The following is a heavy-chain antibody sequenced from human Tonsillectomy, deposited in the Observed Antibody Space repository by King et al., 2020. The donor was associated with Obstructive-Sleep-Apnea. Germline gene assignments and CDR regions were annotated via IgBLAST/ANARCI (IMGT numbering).Heavy chain of an antibody. CDR3: ERERGGADPTFDI. CDR2: IYYIGST. D-gene: IGHD3-10*01. V-gene: IGHV4-39*07. J-gene: IGHJ3*02. CDR1: GGSIRSSSYY. Sequence: QLQESGPGLVKPSETLALTCTVSGGSIRSSSYYWGWIRQPPGKRLEWSGYIYYIGSTYYNPSLKSRVTISVDTSTNQFSLFLSSVTAADAAVYYCERERGGADPTFDIWGQGTMVTVSS.